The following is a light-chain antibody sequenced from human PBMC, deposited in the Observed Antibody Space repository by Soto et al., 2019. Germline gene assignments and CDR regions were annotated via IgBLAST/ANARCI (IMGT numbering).Light chain of an antibody. J-gene: IGKJ4*01. Sequence: DIQMTQSPSSLSASVGDRVTITCRASQRISSRLAWYQQKPEKAPKALIYGASSLQRWVPSRFRGSGSGTDFSLTITGLQPEDFAIYYCQQYESYPPTFGGGTKVEIK. CDR1: QRISSR. CDR2: GAS. CDR3: QQYESYPPT. V-gene: IGKV1D-16*01.